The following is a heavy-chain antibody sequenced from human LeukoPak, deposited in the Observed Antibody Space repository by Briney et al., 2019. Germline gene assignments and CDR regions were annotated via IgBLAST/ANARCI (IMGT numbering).Heavy chain of an antibody. CDR2: IYPYSGGT. J-gene: IGHJ4*02. CDR3: ARGSSGYIAEF. CDR1: GNTFSGYY. Sequence: ASVKVSCKASGNTFSGYYIHWVRQAPGQGLEYMGWIYPYSGGTNNAQNFQGRVTMTRDTSISTAYMELSRLTSDDTAVYYCARGSSGYIAEFWGQGTLVSVSS. D-gene: IGHD3-22*01. V-gene: IGHV1-2*02.